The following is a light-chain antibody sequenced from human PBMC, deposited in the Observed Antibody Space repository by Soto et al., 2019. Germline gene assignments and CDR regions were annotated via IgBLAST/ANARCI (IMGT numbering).Light chain of an antibody. Sequence: DIQMTQSTSILSSSVGDRVTITCRASQSIRSWLAWYQQKPGKAPKLLIYDAYSLESGVPSRFSGRRSGTEFTLTIAGLQPEDFASYYCQQYESYSPLTFGGGTMVDIK. CDR2: DAY. CDR3: QQYESYSPLT. J-gene: IGKJ4*01. V-gene: IGKV1-5*01. CDR1: QSIRSW.